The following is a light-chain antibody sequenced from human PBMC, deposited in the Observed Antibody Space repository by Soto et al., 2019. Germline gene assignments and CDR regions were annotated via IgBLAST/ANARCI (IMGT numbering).Light chain of an antibody. J-gene: IGKJ4*01. CDR1: QSVSSN. CDR3: QQRSDWLT. CDR2: GAS. Sequence: EIVMTQSPATLSVSPGERATLSCRASQSVSSNLAWYQQKPGQAPRLLIYGASTRATGIPARFSGGGSGTDFTLSISSLEPEEFAVYYYQQRSDWLTFGGGTKVDIK. V-gene: IGKV3-15*01.